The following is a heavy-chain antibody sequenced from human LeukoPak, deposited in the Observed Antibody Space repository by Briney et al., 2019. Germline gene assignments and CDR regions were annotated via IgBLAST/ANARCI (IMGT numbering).Heavy chain of an antibody. V-gene: IGHV2-5*01. Sequence: SGPTLGHPTAPLTLTCTFSGFSFITSAVGVGWIRQPPVKALEWLAVIYWNEEKRYTPSLKSRLTITNDNSKNQVVLTMTNMDPVDTATYYCAHRDNSGTYTFDYWGQGTLVTVSS. J-gene: IGHJ4*02. CDR3: AHRDNSGTYTFDY. CDR1: GFSFITSAVG. D-gene: IGHD1-26*01. CDR2: IYWNEEK.